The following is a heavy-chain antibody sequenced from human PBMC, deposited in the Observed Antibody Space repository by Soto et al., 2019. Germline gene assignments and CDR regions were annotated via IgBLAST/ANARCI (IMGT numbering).Heavy chain of an antibody. CDR2: INPNSGGT. V-gene: IGHV1-2*04. J-gene: IGHJ6*02. CDR1: GYTFTGYY. CDR3: ARDHGYCSGGSCYSYYGMDV. D-gene: IGHD2-15*01. Sequence: ASVKVSCKASGYTFTGYYMHWVRQAPGQGLEWMGWINPNSGGTNYAQKFQGWVTMTRDTSISTAYMELSRLRSDDTAVYYCARDHGYCSGGSCYSYYGMDVWGQGTTVTVSS.